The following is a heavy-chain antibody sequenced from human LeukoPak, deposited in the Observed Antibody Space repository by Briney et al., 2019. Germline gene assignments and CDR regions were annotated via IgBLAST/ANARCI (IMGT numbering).Heavy chain of an antibody. CDR1: GGSISSGGYS. CDR2: IYHSGST. Sequence: PSETLSLTCAVSGGSISSGGYSWSWIRQPPGKGLEWIGYIYHSGSTYYNPTLKSRVTISVDRSKNQFSLKLSSVTAADTAVYYCARHKYASHFDYWGQGTLVTVSS. V-gene: IGHV4-30-2*01. D-gene: IGHD2-8*01. CDR3: ARHKYASHFDY. J-gene: IGHJ4*02.